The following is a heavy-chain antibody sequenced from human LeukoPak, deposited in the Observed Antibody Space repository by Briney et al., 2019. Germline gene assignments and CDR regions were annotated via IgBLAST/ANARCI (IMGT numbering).Heavy chain of an antibody. CDR1: GITLSNYR. J-gene: IGHJ4*02. Sequence: QPGGSLRLSCTASGITLSNYRMHWVRQAPGEGLVAVSRIDSDGSNIVYADSVKGRFTISRDNAKNTLYLKMDSLRAEDTAVYYCATGGGSGYWGQGTLVTVSS. D-gene: IGHD3-10*01. V-gene: IGHV3-74*01. CDR2: IDSDGSNI. CDR3: ATGGGSGY.